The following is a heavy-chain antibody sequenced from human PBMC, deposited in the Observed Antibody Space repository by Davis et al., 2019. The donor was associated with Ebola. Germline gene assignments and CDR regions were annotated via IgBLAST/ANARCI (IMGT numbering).Heavy chain of an antibody. CDR2: ISAYNGNT. D-gene: IGHD6-13*01. CDR1: GYTFTSYG. CDR3: ARGGRIAAAGGPYNWFDP. V-gene: IGHV1-18*01. Sequence: ASVTVSCKASGYTFTSYGISWVRQAPGQGLEWMGWISAYNGNTNYAQKLQGRVTMTTDTSTSTAYMELRSLRSDDTAVYYCARGGRIAAAGGPYNWFDPWGQGTLVTVSS. J-gene: IGHJ5*02.